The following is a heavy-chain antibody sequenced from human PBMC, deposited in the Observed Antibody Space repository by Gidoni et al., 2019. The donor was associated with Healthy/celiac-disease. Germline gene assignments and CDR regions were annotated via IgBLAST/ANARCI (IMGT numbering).Heavy chain of an antibody. CDR1: GFSLSNARMG. CDR3: ARTYGLRVAFDI. D-gene: IGHD3-16*01. V-gene: IGHV2-26*01. CDR2: LFSTDAK. J-gene: IGHJ3*02. Sequence: QVTLKESGPVLVKPTETLTLTCTVSGFSLSNARMGVSWLRQPPGKALEWLAHLFSTDAKSYSTSLKSMLTISKDTSKSPVVLTMTHMDPVDTATYYCARTYGLRVAFDIWGQGTMVTVSS.